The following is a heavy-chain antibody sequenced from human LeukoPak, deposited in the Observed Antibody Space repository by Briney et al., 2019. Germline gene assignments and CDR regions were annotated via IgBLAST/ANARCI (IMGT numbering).Heavy chain of an antibody. J-gene: IGHJ4*02. CDR3: ARDRRVRGVITLDY. D-gene: IGHD3-10*01. Sequence: GGSLRLSCAVSGFTFDDYAMHWVRQVPGKGLEWVSGISWNSGSIGYADSVKGRFTISRDNAKNSLYLQMNSLRAEDTAVYYCARDRRVRGVITLDYWGQGTLVTVSS. CDR2: ISWNSGSI. CDR1: GFTFDDYA. V-gene: IGHV3-9*01.